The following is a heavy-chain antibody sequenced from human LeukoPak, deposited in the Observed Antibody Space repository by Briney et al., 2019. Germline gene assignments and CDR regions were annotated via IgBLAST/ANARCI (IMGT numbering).Heavy chain of an antibody. Sequence: GGSLRLSCAASGFTVSSKYMSWVRQAPGKGLEWVSYISSSGSIIYYSDSVKGRFTISRDNAKNSLYLQMNSLRAEDTAVYYCARDFGYFWGQGTLVTVSS. J-gene: IGHJ4*02. CDR1: GFTVSSKY. CDR3: ARDFGYF. CDR2: ISSSGSII. V-gene: IGHV3-48*04. D-gene: IGHD3-10*01.